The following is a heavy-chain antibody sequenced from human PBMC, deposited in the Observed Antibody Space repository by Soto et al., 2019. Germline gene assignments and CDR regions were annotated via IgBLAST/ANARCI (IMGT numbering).Heavy chain of an antibody. Sequence: EVQLVESGGGLVQPGRSLRLSCAASGFTFDDYAMHWVRQAPGKGLEWVSGISWNSGSIGYADSVKGRFTISRDNAKNSLYLQMNSLRAEDTALYYCAKVTSSSSSAWPTVDAFDIWGQGTMVTVSS. J-gene: IGHJ3*02. V-gene: IGHV3-9*01. CDR1: GFTFDDYA. D-gene: IGHD6-6*01. CDR3: AKVTSSSSSAWPTVDAFDI. CDR2: ISWNSGSI.